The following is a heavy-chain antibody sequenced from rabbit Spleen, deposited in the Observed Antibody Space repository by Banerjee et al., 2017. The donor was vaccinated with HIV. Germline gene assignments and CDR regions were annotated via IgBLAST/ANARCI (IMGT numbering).Heavy chain of an antibody. J-gene: IGHJ4*01. Sequence: QEQLVESGGDLVQPGASLTLTCTASGFSFSSNYYMCWVRQAPGKGLEWIACIYTGSSGSTYYASWAKGRFTISKTSSTTVTLQMTSLTAADTATYFCARKYASSYGGSLKLWGPGTLVTVS. CDR1: GFSFSSNYY. CDR2: IYTGSSGST. D-gene: IGHD6-1*01. CDR3: ARKYASSYGGSLKL. V-gene: IGHV1S45*01.